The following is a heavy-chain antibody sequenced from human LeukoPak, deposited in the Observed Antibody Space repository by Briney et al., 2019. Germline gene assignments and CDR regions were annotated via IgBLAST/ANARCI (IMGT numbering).Heavy chain of an antibody. J-gene: IGHJ5*02. D-gene: IGHD3-10*01. CDR2: INHSGST. Sequence: SETLSLTCAVYGGSFSGYYWSWIRQPPGKGLEWIGEINHSGSTNYNPSLKSRVTISVDTSKNQFSLKLSSVTAADTAVYYCARRAMVRGVTRFDPWGQGTLVTVSS. CDR1: GGSFSGYY. CDR3: ARRAMVRGVTRFDP. V-gene: IGHV4-34*01.